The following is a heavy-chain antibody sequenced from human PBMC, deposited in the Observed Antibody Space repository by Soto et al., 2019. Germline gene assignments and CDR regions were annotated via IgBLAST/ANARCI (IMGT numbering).Heavy chain of an antibody. V-gene: IGHV1-69*01. D-gene: IGHD6-13*01. CDR3: AGCIAAPPLCYCGMDV. J-gene: IGHJ6*02. CDR1: GGTFSSYA. CDR2: IIPIFGTA. Sequence: QVQLVQSGAEVQKPGSSVKVSCKASGGTFSSYAISWVRQAPGQGLEWMGGIIPIFGTANYAQKFQGRVTITADESTSTAYMELSSLRSEDTAVYYCAGCIAAPPLCYCGMDVWGQGTTVTVSS.